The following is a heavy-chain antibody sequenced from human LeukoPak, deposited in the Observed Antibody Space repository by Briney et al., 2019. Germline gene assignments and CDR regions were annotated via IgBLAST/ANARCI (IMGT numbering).Heavy chain of an antibody. D-gene: IGHD2-21*01. J-gene: IGHJ3*02. CDR3: ARVGFLHSFDI. CDR2: INNDGSNT. V-gene: IGHV3-74*01. Sequence: GGSLRLSCAASGFTFSDYGIHWVRQAPGKGLVWVARINNDGSNTIYADSVKGRFSISRDNAKNTLSLQMSSVRAEDTAVYYCARVGFLHSFDIWGHGTMVTVS. CDR1: GFTFSDYG.